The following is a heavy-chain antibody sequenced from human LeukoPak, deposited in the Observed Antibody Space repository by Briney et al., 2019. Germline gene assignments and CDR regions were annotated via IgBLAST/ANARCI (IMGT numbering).Heavy chain of an antibody. Sequence: GGSLRLSCAASGFTFSSYAMSWVRQAPGKGLEWVSAISGSGGSTYYADSVKGRFTISRDNSKNTLYLQMNSLRAEDTAVYYCAKGHNLDSSGYLPLQPDAFDTWGQGTMVTVSS. CDR2: ISGSGGST. D-gene: IGHD3-22*01. CDR1: GFTFSSYA. CDR3: AKGHNLDSSGYLPLQPDAFDT. V-gene: IGHV3-23*01. J-gene: IGHJ3*02.